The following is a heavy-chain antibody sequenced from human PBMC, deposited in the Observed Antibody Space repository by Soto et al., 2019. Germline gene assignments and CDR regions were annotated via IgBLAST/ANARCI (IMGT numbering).Heavy chain of an antibody. CDR1: GFTFSSYG. CDR2: ISYDGSNK. Sequence: PGGSLRLSCAASGFTFSSYGMHWVRQAPGKGLEWVAVISYDGSNKYYADSVKGRFTISRDNSKNTLYLQMNSLRAEDTAVYYCAKLGGGTDAFDIWGQGTMVTVSS. V-gene: IGHV3-30*18. CDR3: AKLGGGTDAFDI. J-gene: IGHJ3*02. D-gene: IGHD2-15*01.